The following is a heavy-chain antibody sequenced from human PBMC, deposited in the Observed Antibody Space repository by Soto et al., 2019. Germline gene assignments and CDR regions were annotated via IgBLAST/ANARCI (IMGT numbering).Heavy chain of an antibody. Sequence: GGSLRLSCTTSGFTFADYVMTWVRQAPGKGLEWVSFIRSKAYGGTTEYAASVKGRFTISRDDSKSIAYLQMNSLTSEDTAVYYCARYTYNSRYSYYAMDVWGHGTTVTVSS. CDR3: ARYTYNSRYSYYAMDV. CDR1: GFTFADYV. V-gene: IGHV3-49*04. CDR2: IRSKAYGGTT. D-gene: IGHD6-13*01. J-gene: IGHJ6*02.